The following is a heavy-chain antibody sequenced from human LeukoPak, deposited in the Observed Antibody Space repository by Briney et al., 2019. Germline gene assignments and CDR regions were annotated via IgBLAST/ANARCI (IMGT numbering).Heavy chain of an antibody. CDR2: ISGSGGST. J-gene: IGHJ4*02. D-gene: IGHD5-18*01. CDR1: GFTFTSYA. V-gene: IGHV3-23*01. CDR3: AKVQYSYGPIDY. Sequence: PGGSLRLSCAASGFTFTSYAMSWVRQAPGKGLEWVSSISGSGGSTYYADSVKGRFTISRDNSKNTLYLQMNSLRAEDTAVYYCAKVQYSYGPIDYWGQGALVTVSS.